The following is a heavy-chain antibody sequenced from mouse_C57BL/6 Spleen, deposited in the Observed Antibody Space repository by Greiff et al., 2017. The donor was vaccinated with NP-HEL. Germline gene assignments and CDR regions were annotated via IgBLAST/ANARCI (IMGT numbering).Heavy chain of an antibody. CDR3: ARTYYYGSSYPFDY. Sequence: QVTLKVCGPGILQPSQTLSLTCSFSGFSLSTFGMGVGWIRQPSGKGLEWLAHIWWDDDKYYNPALKSRLTISKDTSKNQVFLKIANVDTADTATYYCARTYYYGSSYPFDYWGQGTTLTVSS. V-gene: IGHV8-8*01. CDR2: IWWDDDK. J-gene: IGHJ2*01. D-gene: IGHD1-1*01. CDR1: GFSLSTFGMG.